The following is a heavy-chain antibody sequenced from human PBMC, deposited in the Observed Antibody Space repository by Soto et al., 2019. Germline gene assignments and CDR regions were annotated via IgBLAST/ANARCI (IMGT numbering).Heavy chain of an antibody. J-gene: IGHJ4*02. Sequence: GGSLRLSCAASGFTFSSYGMHWVRQAPGKGLEWVAVISYDGSNKYYADSVKGRFTISRDNSKNTLYLQMNSLRAEDTAVYYCAKSARNWSGYYNHFDYWRQGTLVTVSS. V-gene: IGHV3-30*18. CDR2: ISYDGSNK. D-gene: IGHD3-3*01. CDR3: AKSARNWSGYYNHFDY. CDR1: GFTFSSYG.